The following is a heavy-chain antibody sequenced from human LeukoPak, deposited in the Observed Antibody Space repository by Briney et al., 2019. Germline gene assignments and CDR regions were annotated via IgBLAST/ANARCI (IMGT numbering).Heavy chain of an antibody. D-gene: IGHD2/OR15-2a*01. CDR2: IIPILGIA. CDR3: ARDLCKSPRNAFDT. Sequence: SVKVSCKASGGTFSSYAISWVRQAPGQGLEWMGRIIPILGIANYAQKFQGRVTITADKSTSTAYMELSSLRSEDTAVYYCARDLCKSPRNAFDTWGQGTMVTVSS. J-gene: IGHJ3*02. V-gene: IGHV1-69*04. CDR1: GGTFSSYA.